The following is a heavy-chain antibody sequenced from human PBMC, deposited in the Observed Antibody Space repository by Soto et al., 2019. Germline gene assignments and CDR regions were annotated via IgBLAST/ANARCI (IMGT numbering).Heavy chain of an antibody. CDR3: AGALDAYSSGWSQH. CDR1: GYTFTSYG. Sequence: GASVKVSCKASGYTFTSYGISWVRQAPGQGLEWMGWISAYNGNTNYAQKLQGRVTMTTDTSTSTAYMELRSLRSDDTAVYYCAGALDAYSSGWSQHWGQGTLVTVSS. V-gene: IGHV1-18*01. J-gene: IGHJ1*01. CDR2: ISAYNGNT. D-gene: IGHD6-19*01.